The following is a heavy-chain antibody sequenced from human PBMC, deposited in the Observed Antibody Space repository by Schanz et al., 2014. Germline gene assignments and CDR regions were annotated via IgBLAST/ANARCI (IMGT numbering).Heavy chain of an antibody. CDR1: GYTFTGYY. D-gene: IGHD6-13*01. CDR3: ARDNLVSSSWYNYYGMDV. CDR2: INPNSGGT. V-gene: IGHV1-2*06. Sequence: QVQLVQSGAEVKKPGASVKVSCKASGYTFTGYYMHWVRQAPGQGLEWMGRINPNSGGTNYAQKFQGRVTMTWDTSTSTAYMELRRLRSDDTAIYYCARDNLVSSSWYNYYGMDVWGQGTTVTVSS. J-gene: IGHJ6*02.